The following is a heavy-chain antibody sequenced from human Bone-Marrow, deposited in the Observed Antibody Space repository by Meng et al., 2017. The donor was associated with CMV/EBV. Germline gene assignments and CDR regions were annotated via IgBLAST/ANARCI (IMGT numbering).Heavy chain of an antibody. J-gene: IGHJ6*02. CDR2: INHSGST. CDR3: ARGLIVVTREYYYYGMDV. Sequence: SETLSLTCTVSGGSISSYYWSWIRQPPGKGLEWIGEINHSGSTNYNPSLKSRVTISVDTSKNQFSLKLSSVTAADTAVYYCARGLIVVTREYYYYGMDVWGQGTTVTVSS. V-gene: IGHV4-34*01. D-gene: IGHD2-21*02. CDR1: GGSISSYY.